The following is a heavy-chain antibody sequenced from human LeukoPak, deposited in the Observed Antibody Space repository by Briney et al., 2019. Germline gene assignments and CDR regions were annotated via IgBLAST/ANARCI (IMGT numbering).Heavy chain of an antibody. D-gene: IGHD4-17*01. Sequence: ASVKVSCKASGYTFTSYDINLVRQATGQGLEWMGWMNPNSGNTGYAQKFQGRVTMTRNTSISTAYMELSSLRSEDTAVYYCAKGGSLRDGDNGIDYWGQGTLVTVSS. V-gene: IGHV1-8*01. J-gene: IGHJ4*02. CDR3: AKGGSLRDGDNGIDY. CDR1: GYTFTSYD. CDR2: MNPNSGNT.